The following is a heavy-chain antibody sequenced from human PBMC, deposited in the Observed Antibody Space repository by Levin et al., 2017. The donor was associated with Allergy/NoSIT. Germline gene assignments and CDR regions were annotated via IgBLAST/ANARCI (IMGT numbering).Heavy chain of an antibody. J-gene: IGHJ5*02. V-gene: IGHV4-34*01. CDR1: GGSFSGYY. Sequence: SQTLSLTCAVYGGSFSGYYWSWIRQPPGKGLEWIGEINHSGSTNYNPSLKSRVTISVDTSKNQFSLKLSSVTAADTAVYYCARGHHYGSGIHYHRHNWFDPWGQGTLVTVSS. CDR3: ARGHHYGSGIHYHRHNWFDP. D-gene: IGHD3-10*01. CDR2: INHSGST.